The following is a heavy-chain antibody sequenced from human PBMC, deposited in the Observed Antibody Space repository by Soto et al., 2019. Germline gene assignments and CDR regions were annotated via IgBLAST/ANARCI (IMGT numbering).Heavy chain of an antibody. CDR1: GYTFTNYA. D-gene: IGHD6-13*01. V-gene: IGHV1-3*01. CDR3: ARDLPGIAAAGIDY. J-gene: IGHJ4*02. Sequence: ASVKVSCKASGYTFTNYAMHWVRQAPGQRLEWMGWINAGNGNTKYSQKFQGRVTITRDTSASTAYMELSSLRSEDTAVYYCARDLPGIAAAGIDYWGQGTLVT. CDR2: INAGNGNT.